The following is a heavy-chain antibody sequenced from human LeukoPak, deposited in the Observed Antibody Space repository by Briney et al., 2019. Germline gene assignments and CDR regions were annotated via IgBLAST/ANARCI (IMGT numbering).Heavy chain of an antibody. Sequence: ASVKVSCKASGYTFTSYDINWARQATGQGLEWMGWMNPNSGNTGYAQKFQGRVTMTRNTSISTAYMELSSLRSEDTAVYYCARGPSSSSSFDYWGQGTLVTVSS. CDR3: ARGPSSSSSFDY. D-gene: IGHD6-6*01. J-gene: IGHJ4*02. CDR1: GYTFTSYD. CDR2: MNPNSGNT. V-gene: IGHV1-8*01.